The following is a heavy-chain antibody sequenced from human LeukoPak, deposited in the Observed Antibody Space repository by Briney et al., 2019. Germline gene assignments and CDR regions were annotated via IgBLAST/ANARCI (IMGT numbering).Heavy chain of an antibody. CDR2: ISGSGGST. CDR1: GFTFSSYA. D-gene: IGHD2-2*02. J-gene: IGHJ4*02. V-gene: IGHV3-23*01. CDR3: AKVYCSSTSCYRYPYYFDY. Sequence: GGSLRLSCAASGFTFSSYAMSWVRQAPGKGLEWVSAISGSGGSTYYADSVKGRFTIFRDNSKNTLYLQMNSLRAEDTAVYYCAKVYCSSTSCYRYPYYFDYWGQGTLVTVSS.